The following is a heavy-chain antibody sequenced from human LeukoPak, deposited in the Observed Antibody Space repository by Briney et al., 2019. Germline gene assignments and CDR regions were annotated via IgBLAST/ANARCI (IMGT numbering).Heavy chain of an antibody. Sequence: ASVKVSCKASGYTFTSYDINWVRQATGQGLEWMGWMNPNSSNTGYAQKFQGRVTMTRNTSISTAYMELSSLRSEDTAVYYCARGYRKVYDILTGYPFDPWGQGTLVTVSS. CDR3: ARGYRKVYDILTGYPFDP. CDR1: GYTFTSYD. V-gene: IGHV1-8*01. CDR2: MNPNSSNT. D-gene: IGHD3-9*01. J-gene: IGHJ5*02.